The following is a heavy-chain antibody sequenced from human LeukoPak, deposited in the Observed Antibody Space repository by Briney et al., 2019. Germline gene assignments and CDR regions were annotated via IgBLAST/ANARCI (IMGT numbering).Heavy chain of an antibody. J-gene: IGHJ3*02. D-gene: IGHD3-10*01. CDR2: INWHGCST. CDR3: ARGKNHYGSGSQTFDI. CDR1: GFTFDDYG. Sequence: PGVSLRLSCAASGFTFDDYGMSWVRQAPGKGREWVSGINWHGCSTVYADSVKGRFTISRDNAKNSLYLQVSSLRAEDTAWYYCARGKNHYGSGSQTFDIWGQGTMVTVSS. V-gene: IGHV3-20*04.